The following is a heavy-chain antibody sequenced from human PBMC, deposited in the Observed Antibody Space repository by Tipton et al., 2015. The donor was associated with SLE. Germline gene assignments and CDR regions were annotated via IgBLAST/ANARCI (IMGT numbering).Heavy chain of an antibody. CDR1: GFTFSDYY. CDR3: ARFLDPLRFLECDAFDI. V-gene: IGHV3-11*06. CDR2: ISSSSSYT. D-gene: IGHD3-3*01. Sequence: SLRLSCAASGFTFSDYYMSWIRQAPGKGLEWVSYISSSSSYTNYADSVKGRFTISRDNAKNSLYLQMNSLRAEDTAVYYCARFLDPLRFLECDAFDIWGQGTMVTVSS. J-gene: IGHJ3*02.